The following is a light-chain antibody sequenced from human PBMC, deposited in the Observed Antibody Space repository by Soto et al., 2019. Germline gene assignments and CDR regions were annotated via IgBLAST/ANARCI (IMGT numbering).Light chain of an antibody. J-gene: IGKJ2*01. CDR1: QSIGRG. CDR2: GAS. V-gene: IGKV1-5*01. CDR3: QQYNSYSWYT. Sequence: DIQMTQSPSTLSASVGDRVTITCRASQSIGRGLAWYQQKPGKAPKLLIHGASSVQSGVPSRFSGSGSGTEFTLTISSLQPDDFATSYCQQYNSYSWYTFGKGTKV.